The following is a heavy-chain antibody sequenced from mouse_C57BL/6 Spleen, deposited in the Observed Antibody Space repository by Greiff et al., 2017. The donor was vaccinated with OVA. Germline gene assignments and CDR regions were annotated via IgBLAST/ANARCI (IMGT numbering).Heavy chain of an antibody. D-gene: IGHD1-1*01. Sequence: QVQLQQPGAELVKPGASVKMSCKASGYTFTSYWITWVKQRPGQGLEWIGDIYPGSGSTNYNEKFKSKATLTVDTSSSTAYMPLSSLTSEDSAVYYCARTTTVVATEAMDYWGQGTSVTVSS. CDR2: IYPGSGST. V-gene: IGHV1-55*01. CDR1: GYTFTSYW. J-gene: IGHJ4*01. CDR3: ARTTTVVATEAMDY.